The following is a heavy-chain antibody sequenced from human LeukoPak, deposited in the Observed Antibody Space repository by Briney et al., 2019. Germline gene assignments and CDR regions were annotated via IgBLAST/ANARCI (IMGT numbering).Heavy chain of an antibody. D-gene: IGHD3-10*01. Sequence: GGSLRLSCAASGFTFSSYSIYWGRQAPGKGLEWISYISSSSVIDYADSVKGRFTVSRDNAKNSLFLQMNSLRAEDTAVYYCARGAYSGRSSYFDYWGQGTLVTVSS. V-gene: IGHV3-48*01. J-gene: IGHJ4*02. CDR2: ISSSSVI. CDR3: ARGAYSGRSSYFDY. CDR1: GFTFSSYS.